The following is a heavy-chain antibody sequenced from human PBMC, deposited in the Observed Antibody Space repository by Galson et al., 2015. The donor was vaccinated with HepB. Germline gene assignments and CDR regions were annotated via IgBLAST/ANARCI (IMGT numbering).Heavy chain of an antibody. Sequence: SVKVSCKASGYTFTNYGVGWVRRAPGQGLEWVGWINGYNDVTNYAQKFHDRVTMTTDTSTGTAYMELRRLRSDDTAVYYCSRTRLGYFDYWGQGALGTVSS. CDR1: GYTFTNYG. D-gene: IGHD2-15*01. V-gene: IGHV1-18*01. J-gene: IGHJ4*02. CDR3: SRTRLGYFDY. CDR2: INGYNDVT.